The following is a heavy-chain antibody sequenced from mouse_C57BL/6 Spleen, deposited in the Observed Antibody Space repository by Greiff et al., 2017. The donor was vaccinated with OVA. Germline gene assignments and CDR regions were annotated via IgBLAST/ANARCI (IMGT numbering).Heavy chain of an antibody. V-gene: IGHV3-6*01. CDR1: GYSITSGYY. J-gene: IGHJ1*03. CDR2: ISYDGSN. CDR3: ARERVTTRDFDV. D-gene: IGHD2-2*01. Sequence: ESGPGLVKPSQSLSLTCSVTGYSITSGYYWNWIRQFPGNKLEWMGYISYDGSNNYNPSLKNRISITRDTSKNQFFLKLNSVTTEDTATYYCARERVTTRDFDVWGTGTTVTVSS.